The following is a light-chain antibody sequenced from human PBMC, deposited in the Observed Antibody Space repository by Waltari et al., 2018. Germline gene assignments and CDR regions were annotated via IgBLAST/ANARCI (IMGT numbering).Light chain of an antibody. Sequence: SYVLTQPPSVSAAPGKTARVPCGGARIGETSGDWYQERSGQAPVRLVYDDTERPPGVPARFSGSNSGNTAILSISRVAAGDEADYYCQVWDRRSNHVVFGGGTQLIVL. CDR3: QVWDRRSNHVV. CDR2: DDT. CDR1: RIGETS. V-gene: IGLV3-21*03. J-gene: IGLJ2*01.